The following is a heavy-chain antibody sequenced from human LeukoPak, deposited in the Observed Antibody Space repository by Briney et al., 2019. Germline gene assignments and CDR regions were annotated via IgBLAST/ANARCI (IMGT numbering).Heavy chain of an antibody. CDR3: ARDGAHKNHYYSYYYMDV. J-gene: IGHJ6*03. CDR1: GGSISSYY. Sequence: SETLSLTCTVSGGSISSYYWNWIRQPPGKGLEWIGYIYYSGSTNYNPSLKSRVTISLDTSKNQFSLKLSSVTAADTAVYYCARDGAHKNHYYSYYYMDVWGKGTTVTVSS. CDR2: IYYSGST. D-gene: IGHD3-16*01. V-gene: IGHV4-59*01.